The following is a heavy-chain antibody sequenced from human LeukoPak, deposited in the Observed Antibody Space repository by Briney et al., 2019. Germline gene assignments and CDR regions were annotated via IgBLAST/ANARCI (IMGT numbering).Heavy chain of an antibody. CDR3: ARGTVTAPDS. CDR1: GFTVSATY. J-gene: IGHJ4*02. D-gene: IGHD4-17*01. V-gene: IGHV3-53*01. CDR2: IYTGGNT. Sequence: PGGSLRLSCAASGFTVSATYMNWVRQAPGKGLEWVSIIYTGGNTYYADSVKGRFTISRDISKNTLYLQMNSLRAEDTAVYYCARGTVTAPDSWGQGTLVTVSS.